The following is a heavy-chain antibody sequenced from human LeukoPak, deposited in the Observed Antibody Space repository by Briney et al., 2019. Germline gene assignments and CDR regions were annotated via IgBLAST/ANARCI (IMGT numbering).Heavy chain of an antibody. CDR1: GFTFSSYS. D-gene: IGHD2-2*01. V-gene: IGHV3-21*01. CDR3: ARDSEDIVVVPAAKGYYYYMDV. Sequence: GGSLRLSCTASGFTFSSYSMNWVRQAPGKGLEWVSSISSSSSYIYYADSVKGRFTISRDNAKNSLYLQMNSLRAEDTAVYYCARDSEDIVVVPAAKGYYYYMDVWGKGTTVTVSS. J-gene: IGHJ6*03. CDR2: ISSSSSYI.